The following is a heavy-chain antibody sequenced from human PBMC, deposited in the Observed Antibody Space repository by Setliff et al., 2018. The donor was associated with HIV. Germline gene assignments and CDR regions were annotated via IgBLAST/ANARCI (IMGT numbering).Heavy chain of an antibody. J-gene: IGHJ6*01. V-gene: IGHV4-4*07. CDR3: ARGPSGRAPAPARAPHYYGLDL. D-gene: IGHD2-2*01. CDR1: GGSLQGYY. Sequence: SETLSLTCSVSGGSLQGYYWSWIRQPAGKGLQWIGRIYYVGWSKYNPSLEDRVTMSVDTSNNQFSLSLTSVTAADTAVYYCARGPSGRAPAPARAPHYYGLDLWGPGTTVTVSS. CDR2: IYYVGWS.